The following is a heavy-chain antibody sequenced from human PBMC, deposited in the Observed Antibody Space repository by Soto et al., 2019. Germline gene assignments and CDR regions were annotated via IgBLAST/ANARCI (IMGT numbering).Heavy chain of an antibody. CDR1: GFTFTRYS. J-gene: IGHJ4*02. CDR2: ISSTTNYI. Sequence: GXSLRLSCPASGFTFTRYSMNWVRQAPGKGLEWVSSISSTTNYIYYGDSMKGRFTTSRDNAKNSLYLEMNSLRAEDTAVYYCARESEDLTSNFDYWGQGTLVTVSS. V-gene: IGHV3-21*06. CDR3: ARESEDLTSNFDY.